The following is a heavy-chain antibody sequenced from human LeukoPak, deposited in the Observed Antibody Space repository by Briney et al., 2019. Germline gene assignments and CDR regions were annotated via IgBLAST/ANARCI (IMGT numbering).Heavy chain of an antibody. D-gene: IGHD2-15*01. CDR3: SRDRAYSTFDF. V-gene: IGHV3-7*01. Sequence: GSLRLSCAASGFTFSDYYMSWIRQAPGKGLEWVANMNPDGSAKNYLNSVRGRFTISRDNAKNSLFLQMNSLRAEDTAVYYCSRDRAYSTFDFWGQGTLVTVSS. CDR1: GFTFSDYY. J-gene: IGHJ4*02. CDR2: MNPDGSAK.